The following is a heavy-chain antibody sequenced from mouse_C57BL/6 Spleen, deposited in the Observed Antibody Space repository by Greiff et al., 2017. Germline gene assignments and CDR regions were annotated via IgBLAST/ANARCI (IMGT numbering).Heavy chain of an antibody. D-gene: IGHD1-1*01. Sequence: EVHLVESGGGLVQPGGSLSLSCAASGFTFTDYYMSWVRQPPGKALEWLGFIRNKANGYTTEYSASVKGRFTISRDNSQSILYLQMNALRAEDSATYYCARSLITASAMDYWGQGTSVTVSS. J-gene: IGHJ4*01. CDR3: ARSLITASAMDY. CDR2: IRNKANGYTT. CDR1: GFTFTDYY. V-gene: IGHV7-3*01.